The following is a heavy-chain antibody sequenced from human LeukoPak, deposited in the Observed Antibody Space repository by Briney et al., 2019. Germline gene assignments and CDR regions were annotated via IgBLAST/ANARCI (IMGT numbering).Heavy chain of an antibody. Sequence: GGSLRLSCAASGFTFSSYEMNWVRQAPGRGLEWVSYISSSGSTIYYVDSVKGRFTTSRDNAKNSLYLQMNSLRAEDTAVYYCARDLMAGGTTLYYLDYWGQGTLVTVSS. CDR1: GFTFSSYE. V-gene: IGHV3-48*03. J-gene: IGHJ4*02. CDR3: ARDLMAGGTTLYYLDY. CDR2: ISSSGSTI. D-gene: IGHD3-16*01.